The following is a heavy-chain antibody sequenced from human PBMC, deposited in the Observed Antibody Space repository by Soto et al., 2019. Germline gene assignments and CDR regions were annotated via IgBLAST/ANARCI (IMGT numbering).Heavy chain of an antibody. D-gene: IGHD2-2*01. Sequence: GGSLRLSCAASGFTFSSYAMHWVRQAPGKRLEYVSAISSKGGNKYYANSVKGRFTISRDNSKNTLYLQMNSLRAEDTAVYYCAREVVVPAANYYYYYGMDVWGQGTTVTVSS. CDR2: ISSKGGNK. CDR3: AREVVVPAANYYYYYGMDV. V-gene: IGHV3-64*01. CDR1: GFTFSSYA. J-gene: IGHJ6*02.